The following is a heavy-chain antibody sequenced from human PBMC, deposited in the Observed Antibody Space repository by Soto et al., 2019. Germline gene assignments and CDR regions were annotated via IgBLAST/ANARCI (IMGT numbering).Heavy chain of an antibody. CDR2: INTYNGNT. CDR1: GYTFISYG. CDR3: ARDPDFWSGFYSFDN. Sequence: QVPLVQSGAEVKKPGASVKVSCKASGYTFISYGISWVRPAPGQGLEWMGWINTYNGNTNYAQKFQGRVTMTTDTSTSTAYMELRRLTSDDTAVYYCARDPDFWSGFYSFDNWGQGTLVTVSS. V-gene: IGHV1-18*04. J-gene: IGHJ4*02. D-gene: IGHD3-3*01.